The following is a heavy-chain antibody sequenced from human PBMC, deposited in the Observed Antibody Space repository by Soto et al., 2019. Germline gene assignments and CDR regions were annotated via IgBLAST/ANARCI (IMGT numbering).Heavy chain of an antibody. Sequence: SATLSLTCTVSGGPISSYYWSWIRQPPGKGLEWIGYIYYSGSTNYNPSLKSRVTISVDTSKNQFSLKLSSVTAADTAVYYCARDFMTDDAFDIWGQGTMVT. CDR3: ARDFMTDDAFDI. J-gene: IGHJ3*02. CDR1: GGPISSYY. D-gene: IGHD2-21*02. CDR2: IYYSGST. V-gene: IGHV4-59*01.